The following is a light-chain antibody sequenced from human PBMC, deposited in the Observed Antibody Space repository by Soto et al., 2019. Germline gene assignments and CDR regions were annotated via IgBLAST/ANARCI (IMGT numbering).Light chain of an antibody. V-gene: IGKV3-20*01. CDR3: QQYGTSPT. Sequence: EIVLTQSPGTLSLSPGERATLSCRASQSVRSNYLAWYQQKPGQAPRLLIYGASSRAPGIPDRFSGSGSGTDFTLTISRLEPEDFAVYYCQQYGTSPTFGQGTRLEIK. CDR2: GAS. CDR1: QSVRSNY. J-gene: IGKJ5*01.